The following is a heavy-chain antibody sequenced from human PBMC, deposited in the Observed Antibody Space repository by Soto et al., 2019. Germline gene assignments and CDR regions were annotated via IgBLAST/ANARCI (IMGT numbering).Heavy chain of an antibody. Sequence: QVQLVQSGGEVKKPGASVKVSYKASGYIFTNYDIGWVRQAPGQGLEWMGWISPYSGNTKYTQKVQGRVTMTTDTSTSTAYMELRSLRSDDTAVYYCVRFASSGWYTGGYWGQGTLVTVSS. V-gene: IGHV1-18*01. J-gene: IGHJ4*02. D-gene: IGHD6-19*01. CDR3: VRFASSGWYTGGY. CDR1: GYIFTNYD. CDR2: ISPYSGNT.